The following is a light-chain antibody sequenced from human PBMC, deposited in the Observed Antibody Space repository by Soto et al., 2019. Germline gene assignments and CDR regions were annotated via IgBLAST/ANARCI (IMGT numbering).Light chain of an antibody. V-gene: IGKV3-20*01. CDR1: ESVAS. CDR3: QYYGGSPRT. J-gene: IGKJ1*01. Sequence: EIVLTQSPATLSLSPGEGTTLSCRASESVASLAWYQQKPGQAPRLLIYGASTRATGIPDRFSGSGSGTDFTLTISRLEPEDFAVYYCQYYGGSPRTVGRGTKVDIK. CDR2: GAS.